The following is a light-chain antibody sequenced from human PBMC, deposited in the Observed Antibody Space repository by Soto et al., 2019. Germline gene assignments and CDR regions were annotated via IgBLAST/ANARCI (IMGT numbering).Light chain of an antibody. CDR1: QIISSW. CDR2: KAS. CDR3: KQYYSYQWT. J-gene: IGKJ1*01. Sequence: DIQMHSSPSTLSSSVGDRFPITFRARQIISSWLAWDKQKQGKAPKGLIYKASTLESGAPSRFSGSESGREFTLTISSLQEDDFESCYCKQYYSYQWTCSQGPK. V-gene: IGKV1-5*03.